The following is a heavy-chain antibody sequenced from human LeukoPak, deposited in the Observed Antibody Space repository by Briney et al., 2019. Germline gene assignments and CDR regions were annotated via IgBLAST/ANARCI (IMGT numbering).Heavy chain of an antibody. CDR1: GYTFTGYY. V-gene: IGHV1-8*02. D-gene: IGHD2-2*01. CDR2: INPNSGNT. Sequence: ASVKVSCKASGYTFTGYYMHWVRQAPGQGLGWMGWINPNSGNTGYAQKFQGRVTMTRNTSISTAYMELSSLRSEDTAVYYCARDSSIPFDYWGQGTLVTVSS. CDR3: ARDSSIPFDY. J-gene: IGHJ4*02.